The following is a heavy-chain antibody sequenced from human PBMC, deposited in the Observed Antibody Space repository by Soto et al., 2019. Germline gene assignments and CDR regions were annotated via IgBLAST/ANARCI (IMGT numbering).Heavy chain of an antibody. CDR2: IYSGVNT. Sequence: PSETLSLTCAVSGASISDHYCWSWIRQSPGKGLEWIGHIYSGVNTYSNPSLNSRASISIDTSMNQFSLKLNSVTAADTAVYFCAKGLASEKVDSWGQGILVTVSS. CDR3: AKGLASEKVDS. D-gene: IGHD6-19*01. V-gene: IGHV4-30-4*01. J-gene: IGHJ5*01. CDR1: GASISDHYC.